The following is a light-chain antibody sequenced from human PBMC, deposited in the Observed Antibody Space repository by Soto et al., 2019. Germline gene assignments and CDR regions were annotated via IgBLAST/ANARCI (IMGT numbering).Light chain of an antibody. CDR3: CSYAGSYNLGV. V-gene: IGLV2-8*01. CDR1: SSDVGGYDY. CDR2: EVS. J-gene: IGLJ3*02. Sequence: QSALTQPASVSGSPGQSITLSCTGTSSDVGGYDYVSWYQQHPGKAPKLIISEVSNRPSGVPDRFSGAKSGNSASLTISGLRAEDEADYYCCSYAGSYNLGVFGGGTKLTVL.